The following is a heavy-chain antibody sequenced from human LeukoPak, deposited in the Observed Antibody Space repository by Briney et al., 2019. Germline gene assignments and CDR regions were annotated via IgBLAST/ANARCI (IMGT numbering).Heavy chain of an antibody. D-gene: IGHD3-3*01. Sequence: GGSLRLSCAASGFTFSSYGMHWVRQAPGKGLEWLANIKQDGSETHYVDSVKGRFTISRDNAQNSLYLQMNSLRAEDTAVYYCAKAPQLRFLEGDAFDIWGQGTMVTVSS. V-gene: IGHV3-7*03. J-gene: IGHJ3*02. CDR2: IKQDGSET. CDR1: GFTFSSYG. CDR3: AKAPQLRFLEGDAFDI.